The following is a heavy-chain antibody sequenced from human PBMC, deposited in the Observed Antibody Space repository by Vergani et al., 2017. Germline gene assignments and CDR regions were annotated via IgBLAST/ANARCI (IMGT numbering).Heavy chain of an antibody. J-gene: IGHJ4*02. CDR2: ISYDGSNK. CDR1: GFTFSSYG. V-gene: IGHV3-30*18. CDR3: AKDWAGMYSCGYYFDY. Sequence: QVQLVESGGGVVQPGRSLRLSCAASGFTFSSYGMHWVRQAPGKGLEWVAVISYDGSNKYYADSVKGRFTISRDNSKNTLYLQMNSLRAEDTAVYYCAKDWAGMYSCGYYFDYWGQGTLVTVSS. D-gene: IGHD3-22*01.